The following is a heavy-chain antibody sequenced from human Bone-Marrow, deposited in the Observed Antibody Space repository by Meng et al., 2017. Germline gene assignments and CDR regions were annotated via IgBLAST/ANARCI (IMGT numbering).Heavy chain of an antibody. Sequence: RLGEAGGGLVQPGRSLQLACTAFGFTFSNYGRHWVRQAPGKGLEWVAVIWSDGSTKDYADSVRGRFTISRDNSKTTLYLQMNSLRAEDTAVYYCAAYHSSDYHSWGQGTLVTVSS. J-gene: IGHJ4*02. CDR1: GFTFSNYG. D-gene: IGHD3-22*01. CDR3: AAYHSSDYHS. CDR2: IWSDGSTK. V-gene: IGHV3-33*01.